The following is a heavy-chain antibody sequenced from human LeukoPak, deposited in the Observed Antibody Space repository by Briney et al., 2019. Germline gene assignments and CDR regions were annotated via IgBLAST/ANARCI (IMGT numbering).Heavy chain of an antibody. V-gene: IGHV1-2*02. D-gene: IGHD2-2*01. CDR2: INPNSGGT. CDR1: GYTFTGYY. J-gene: IGHJ6*03. Sequence: EASVKVSCKASGYTFTGYYMHWVRQAPGQGLEWMGWINPNSGGTNYAQKFQGRVTMTRDTSISTAHMELSRLRSDDTAVYYCASCSSTSCYHWNYEYYYYYMDVWGKGTTVTVSS. CDR3: ASCSSTSCYHWNYEYYYYYMDV.